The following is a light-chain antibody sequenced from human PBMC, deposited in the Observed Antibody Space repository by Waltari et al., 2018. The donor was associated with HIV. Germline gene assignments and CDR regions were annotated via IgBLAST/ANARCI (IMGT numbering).Light chain of an antibody. CDR3: QQYYDTPHT. Sequence: DIVMTQSPDSLVVSLGERATITCKSSQTILYSCNNNNNLAWYQQNPAQPPNQLIYWASTRESGVPARCSGSGSGSDFTLTISSLQAEDDAVYYCQQYYDTPHTFGQGTKVEIK. V-gene: IGKV4-1*01. CDR1: QTILYSCNNNNN. CDR2: WAS. J-gene: IGKJ1*01.